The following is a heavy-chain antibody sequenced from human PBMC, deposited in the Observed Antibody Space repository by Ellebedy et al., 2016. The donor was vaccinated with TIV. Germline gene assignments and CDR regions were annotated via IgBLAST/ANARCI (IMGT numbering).Heavy chain of an antibody. J-gene: IGHJ6*02. CDR1: GFTFSSYG. V-gene: IGHV3-30*18. Sequence: GESLKISXAASGFTFSSYGMHWVRQAPGKGLEWVAVISYDGSNKYYADSVKGRFTISRDNSKNTLYLQMNSLRAEDTAVYYCAKEKGGSVGMDVWGQGTTVTVSS. CDR2: ISYDGSNK. CDR3: AKEKGGSVGMDV. D-gene: IGHD1-26*01.